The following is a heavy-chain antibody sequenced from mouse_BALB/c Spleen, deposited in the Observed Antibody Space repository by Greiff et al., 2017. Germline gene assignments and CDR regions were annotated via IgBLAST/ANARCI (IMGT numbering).Heavy chain of an antibody. CDR1: GYTFTSYW. CDR3: TRSSYYGSRGFAY. Sequence: VQLQQSGTVLARPGASVKMSCKASGYTFTSYWMHWVKQRPGQGLEWIGAIYPGNSDTSYNQKFKGKAKLTAVTSTSTAYMELSSLTNEDSAVYYCTRSSYYGSRGFAYWGQGTLVTVSA. D-gene: IGHD1-1*01. CDR2: IYPGNSDT. V-gene: IGHV1-5*01. J-gene: IGHJ3*01.